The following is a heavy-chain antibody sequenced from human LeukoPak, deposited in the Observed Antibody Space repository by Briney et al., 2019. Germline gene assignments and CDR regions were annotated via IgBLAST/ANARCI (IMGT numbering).Heavy chain of an antibody. CDR1: GGTFSSYA. Sequence: ASVKVSCKASGGTFSSYAISWVRQAPGQGLEWMGRIIPILGIANYAQKFQGRVTITADKSTSAAYMELSSLRSEDTAVYYCARAYGSGSYPRSLFDYWGQGTLVTVSS. CDR2: IIPILGIA. CDR3: ARAYGSGSYPRSLFDY. V-gene: IGHV1-69*04. D-gene: IGHD3-10*01. J-gene: IGHJ4*02.